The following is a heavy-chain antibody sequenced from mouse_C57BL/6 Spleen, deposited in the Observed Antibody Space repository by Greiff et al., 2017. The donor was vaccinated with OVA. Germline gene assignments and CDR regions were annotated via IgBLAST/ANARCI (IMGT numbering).Heavy chain of an antibody. V-gene: IGHV3-6*01. J-gene: IGHJ2*01. CDR2: ISYDGSN. Sequence: EVKLMESGPGLVKPSQSLSLSCSVPGYSITSGYYWYWIRQFPGNKLELMGYISYDGSNNYNTSLKNRISITRDTSKNQFFLKLNSVTTEDTATYYCERSYYSNYGNYFDYWGQGTTLTVSS. CDR3: ERSYYSNYGNYFDY. D-gene: IGHD2-5*01. CDR1: GYSITSGYY.